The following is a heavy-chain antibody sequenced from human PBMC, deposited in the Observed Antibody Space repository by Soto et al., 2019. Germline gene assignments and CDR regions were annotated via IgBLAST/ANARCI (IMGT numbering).Heavy chain of an antibody. V-gene: IGHV3-23*01. CDR1: GFTFSSYA. Sequence: GGSLRLSCAASGFTFSSYAMSWVRQAPGKGLEWVSAISGSGGSTYYADSVKGRFTTSRDNSKNTLYLQMNSLRAEDTAVYYCAKDPPPSDIVVVPAPDAFDIWGQGQWSPSPQ. D-gene: IGHD2-2*01. CDR2: ISGSGGST. J-gene: IGHJ3*02. CDR3: AKDPPPSDIVVVPAPDAFDI.